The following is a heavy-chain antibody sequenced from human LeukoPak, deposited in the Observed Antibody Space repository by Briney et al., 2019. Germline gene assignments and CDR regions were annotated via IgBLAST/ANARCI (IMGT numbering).Heavy chain of an antibody. V-gene: IGHV7-4-1*02. CDR2: INTNTGNP. J-gene: IGHJ6*03. D-gene: IGHD6-19*01. CDR1: GYTFTSYA. Sequence: ASVKVSCKASGYTFTSYAMKWVRQAPGQGLEWMGWINTNTGNPTYAQGFTGRVVFSLDTSVSTAYLQISSLKAEDTAIYYCAKEGGGSDPDSFSYYYYMDVWGKGTTVTISS. CDR3: AKEGGGSDPDSFSYYYYMDV.